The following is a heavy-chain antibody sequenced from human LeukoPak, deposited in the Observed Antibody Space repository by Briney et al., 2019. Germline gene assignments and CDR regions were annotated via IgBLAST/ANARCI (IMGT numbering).Heavy chain of an antibody. CDR1: GFTFSSYG. CDR2: IWYDGSNK. V-gene: IGHV3-33*06. Sequence: GGSLRLSCAASGFTFSSYGMHWVRQAPGKGLEWVAVIWYDGSNKYYADSVKGRFTISRDNSKNTLYVQMNSLRAEDTAVYYCAKGHYYGSGSLDYWGQGTLVTVSS. CDR3: AKGHYYGSGSLDY. D-gene: IGHD3-10*01. J-gene: IGHJ4*02.